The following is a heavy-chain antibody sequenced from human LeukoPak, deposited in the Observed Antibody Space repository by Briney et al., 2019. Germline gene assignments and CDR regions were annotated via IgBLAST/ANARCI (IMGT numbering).Heavy chain of an antibody. CDR1: GGSFSGYY. CDR2: INHSGST. Sequence: PSETLSLTCAVYGGSFSGYYWSWIRQPPGKGLEWIGEINHSGSTNYNPSLKSRVTISVDTSKNQFSLKLSSVTAADTAVYYCARGEPYSSSWYAYWGQGTLVTVSS. J-gene: IGHJ4*02. V-gene: IGHV4-34*01. D-gene: IGHD6-13*01. CDR3: ARGEPYSSSWYAY.